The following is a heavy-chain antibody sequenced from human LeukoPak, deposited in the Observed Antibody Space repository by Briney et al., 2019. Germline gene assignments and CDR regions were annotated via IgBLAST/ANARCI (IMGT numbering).Heavy chain of an antibody. V-gene: IGHV4-59*01. D-gene: IGHD2-2*02. CDR1: GGSISGYS. J-gene: IGHJ4*02. CDR3: ARACSSTSCYIDY. Sequence: SETLSLTCTVSGGSISGYSWTWIRQPPGQGLEWIGYFHNSRTTSYNPSLTGRVTISVDTAMDQISLKLNSVTAADTAVYYCARACSSTSCYIDYWGQGTLVTVSS. CDR2: FHNSRTT.